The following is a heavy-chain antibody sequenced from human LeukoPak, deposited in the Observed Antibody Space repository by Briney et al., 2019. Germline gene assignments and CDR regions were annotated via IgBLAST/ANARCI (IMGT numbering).Heavy chain of an antibody. D-gene: IGHD6-19*01. Sequence: SETLSLTCTVSGGSISSSSYYWGWIRQPPGKGLEWIGSIYYSGSTYYNPSLKSRVTISVDTSKNQFSLKLSSVTAADTAVYYCARDPRDSSGYGLKWGQGTLVTVSP. CDR1: GGSISSSSYY. CDR2: IYYSGST. CDR3: ARDPRDSSGYGLK. V-gene: IGHV4-39*07. J-gene: IGHJ4*02.